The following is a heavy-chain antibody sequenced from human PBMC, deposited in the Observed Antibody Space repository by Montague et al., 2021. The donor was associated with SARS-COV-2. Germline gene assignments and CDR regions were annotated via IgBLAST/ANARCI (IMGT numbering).Heavy chain of an antibody. D-gene: IGHD2-15*01. J-gene: IGHJ5*02. CDR2: ISYDGSNK. V-gene: IGHV3-30*04. Sequence: SLRLSCAASGFTFSSYAMHWVRQAPGKGLEWVAVISYDGSNKYYSYSVKVRFTISRDNSKNTLYLQMNSLRAEDTAVYYCARDGGGWFDPWGQGTLVTVSS. CDR1: GFTFSSYA. CDR3: ARDGGGWFDP.